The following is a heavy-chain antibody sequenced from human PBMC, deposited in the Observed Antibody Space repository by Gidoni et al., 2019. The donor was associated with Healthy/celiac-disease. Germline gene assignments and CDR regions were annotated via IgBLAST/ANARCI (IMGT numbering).Heavy chain of an antibody. D-gene: IGHD6-19*01. CDR3: ARYRVAVAGTADAFDI. Sequence: QVQLVESGGGVVQPGRSLSLSCAASGFTFSSYGMHWVRQAPGKGLEWVAVIWYDGSNKYYADSVKGRFTISRDNSKNTLYLQMNSLRAEDTAVYYCARYRVAVAGTADAFDIWGQGTMVTVSS. J-gene: IGHJ3*02. CDR1: GFTFSSYG. V-gene: IGHV3-33*01. CDR2: IWYDGSNK.